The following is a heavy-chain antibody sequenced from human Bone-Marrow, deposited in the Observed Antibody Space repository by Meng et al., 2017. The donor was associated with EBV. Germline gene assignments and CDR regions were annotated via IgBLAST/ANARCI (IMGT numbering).Heavy chain of an antibody. Sequence: VQLVQAGGDGKKPGSSGKVSCKASGGTFISYAISWVRQAPGQGLEWMGGIIPIFGTANYAQKFQGRVTITADKSTSTAYMELSSLRSEDTAVYYCARDTHGYGDLTFFDYWGQGTLVTVSS. CDR3: ARDTHGYGDLTFFDY. D-gene: IGHD4-17*01. CDR2: IIPIFGTA. V-gene: IGHV1-69*06. CDR1: GGTFISYA. J-gene: IGHJ4*02.